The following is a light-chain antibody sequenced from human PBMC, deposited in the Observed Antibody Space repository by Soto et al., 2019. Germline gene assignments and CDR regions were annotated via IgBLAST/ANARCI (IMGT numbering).Light chain of an antibody. J-gene: IGKJ4*01. V-gene: IGKV3-11*01. CDR2: DAS. CDR1: QGVSSS. Sequence: EIVLTQSPATLSLSPGERATLSCRASQGVSSSLVWYQQKPGQAPRLLTFDASNRSTGIPARFRGGGSVTDFSLPVTSLEPDDFAVYYCQQRSNWPLTFGGGTQVESK. CDR3: QQRSNWPLT.